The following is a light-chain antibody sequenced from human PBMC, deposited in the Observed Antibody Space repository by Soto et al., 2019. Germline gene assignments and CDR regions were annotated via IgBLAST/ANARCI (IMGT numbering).Light chain of an antibody. CDR1: QSIRGW. CDR3: QQYNSYSWT. J-gene: IGKJ1*01. V-gene: IGKV1-5*01. Sequence: DIRMTQSPSTLSTSLGDRVTITCRASQSIRGWLAWYQQKPGKAPKLLIYDASTLATGVPSRFSGSGSGTEFTLTISSLEPEDFAAYYCQQYNSYSWTFGQGTTVAIK. CDR2: DAS.